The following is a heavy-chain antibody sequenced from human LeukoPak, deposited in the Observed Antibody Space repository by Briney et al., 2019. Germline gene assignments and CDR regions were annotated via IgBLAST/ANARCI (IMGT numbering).Heavy chain of an antibody. V-gene: IGHV1-2*06. D-gene: IGHD3-10*01. Sequence: ASVKVSCKASGYTFTGYYMHWVRQAPGQGLEWMGRINPNSGGTNYAQKFQGRVTMTRDTSISTAYMELSRLRSDDTAVYYCARLEENDVLWFGDSHNDYRGQGTLVTVSS. CDR3: ARLEENDVLWFGDSHNDY. CDR1: GYTFTGYY. CDR2: INPNSGGT. J-gene: IGHJ4*02.